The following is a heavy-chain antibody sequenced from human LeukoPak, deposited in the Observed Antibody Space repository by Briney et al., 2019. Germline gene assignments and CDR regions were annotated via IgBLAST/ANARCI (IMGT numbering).Heavy chain of an antibody. J-gene: IGHJ4*02. Sequence: GGSLRLSCAASGFTFSSYEMNWVREAPGKGLEWVSYISSSGSTLYYGDSVKGGFTISRDKAQNSLYLQMNSLRAEDTAVYYCARDYFGAGILDYWGQGTLVSVSS. CDR1: GFTFSSYE. V-gene: IGHV3-48*03. CDR3: ARDYFGAGILDY. D-gene: IGHD3-10*01. CDR2: ISSSGSTL.